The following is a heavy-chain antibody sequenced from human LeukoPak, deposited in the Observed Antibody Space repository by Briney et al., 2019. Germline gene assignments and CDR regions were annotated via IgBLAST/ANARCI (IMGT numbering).Heavy chain of an antibody. V-gene: IGHV3-7*01. D-gene: IGHD3-22*01. CDR1: GFNFKTSW. Sequence: GGSLRLSRAASGFNFKTSWMSWVRQAPGQGLECVANIKQDGSEKYYVDSVKGRFTISRDNAKNSLYLQMNSLRAEDTAIYYCARKTYYYDSSDFGWFDFWGQGTLVNVSS. CDR2: IKQDGSEK. J-gene: IGHJ5*01. CDR3: ARKTYYYDSSDFGWFDF.